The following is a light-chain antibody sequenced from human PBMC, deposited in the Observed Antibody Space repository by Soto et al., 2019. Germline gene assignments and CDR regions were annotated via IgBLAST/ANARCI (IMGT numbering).Light chain of an antibody. J-gene: IGLJ3*02. V-gene: IGLV7-46*01. CDR1: TGAVTSGHY. Sequence: QAVVTQEPSLTVSPGGTVTLTCGSSTGAVTSGHYPYWFQQKPGRAPRTLISDTSNKHSWTPARFSGSLLGGKAALTLSGAQPEDEADYYCLLSYSGARVFGGGTKVTV. CDR2: DTS. CDR3: LLSYSGARV.